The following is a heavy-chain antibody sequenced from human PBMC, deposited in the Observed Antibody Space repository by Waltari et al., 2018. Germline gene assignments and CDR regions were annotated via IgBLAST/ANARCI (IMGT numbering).Heavy chain of an antibody. CDR2: IIPIFGTA. V-gene: IGHV1-69*01. CDR1: GGTFSSYA. J-gene: IGHJ4*02. Sequence: QVQLVQSGAEVKTPGSSVKVSCKASGGTFSSYAISWVRQAPGQGLEWMGGIIPIFGTANYAQKFQGRVTITADESTSTAYMELSSLRSEDTAVYYCARDYCSGGSCYIDYWGQGTLVTVSS. CDR3: ARDYCSGGSCYIDY. D-gene: IGHD2-15*01.